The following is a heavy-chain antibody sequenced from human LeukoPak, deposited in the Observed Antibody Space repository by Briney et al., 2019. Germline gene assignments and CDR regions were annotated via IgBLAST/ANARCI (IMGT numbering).Heavy chain of an antibody. CDR3: ATGAGCGY. D-gene: IGHD6-19*01. CDR2: IKQDGSER. Sequence: PGGSLRLSCAASGFTFSSYWMTWVRQAPGKGLEWVANIKQDGSERIYVDSVKGRFTISRDNAKNSLYLQMNTLRDEDTAVYYCATGAGCGYWGQGTLVTVSS. CDR1: GFTFSSYW. J-gene: IGHJ4*02. V-gene: IGHV3-7*03.